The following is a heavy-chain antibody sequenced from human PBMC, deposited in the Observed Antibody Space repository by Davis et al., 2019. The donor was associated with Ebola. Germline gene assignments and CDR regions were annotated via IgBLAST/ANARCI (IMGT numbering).Heavy chain of an antibody. Sequence: GESLKISCAASGFTFSSYAMHWVRQAPGKGLEWVAVISYDGSNKYYADSVKGRFTISRENAKNSLYLQMNSLRAGDTAVYYCARDPGEGAFDIWGQGTMVTVSS. D-gene: IGHD1-26*01. J-gene: IGHJ3*02. V-gene: IGHV3-30*14. CDR2: ISYDGSNK. CDR1: GFTFSSYA. CDR3: ARDPGEGAFDI.